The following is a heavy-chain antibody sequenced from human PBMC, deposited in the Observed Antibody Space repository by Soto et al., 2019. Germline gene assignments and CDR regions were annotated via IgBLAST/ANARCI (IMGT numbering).Heavy chain of an antibody. V-gene: IGHV3-23*01. CDR3: AKDQRGYSGYAPNFDY. Sequence: GGSLRLSCAASGFTFSSYAMSWVRQAPGKGLEWVSAISGSGGSTYYADSVKGRFTISRDNSKNTLYLQMNSLRAEDTAVYYCAKDQRGYSGYAPNFDYWGQGTLVTVSS. CDR2: ISGSGGST. J-gene: IGHJ4*02. CDR1: GFTFSSYA. D-gene: IGHD5-12*01.